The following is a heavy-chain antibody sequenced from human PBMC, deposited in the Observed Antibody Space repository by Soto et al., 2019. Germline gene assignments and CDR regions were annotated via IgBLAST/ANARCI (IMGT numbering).Heavy chain of an antibody. Sequence: GESLKISCKGSGYSFTSYWISWVRQMPGKGLEWMGIIYPGDSDTRYSPSFQGQVTISADKSISTAYLQWSSLKASDTAMYYCARHFYLTGLVYGMDVWGQGTTVTAP. J-gene: IGHJ6*02. CDR1: GYSFTSYW. CDR3: ARHFYLTGLVYGMDV. V-gene: IGHV5-51*01. CDR2: IYPGDSDT.